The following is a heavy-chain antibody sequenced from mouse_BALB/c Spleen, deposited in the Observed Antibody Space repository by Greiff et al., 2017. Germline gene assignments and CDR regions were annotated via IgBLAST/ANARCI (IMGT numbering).Heavy chain of an antibody. Sequence: QVQLQQPGAELVKPGTSVKLSCKASGYNFTSYWINWVKLRPGQGLEWIGDIYPGSGSTNYNEKFKSKATLTVDTSSSTAYMQLSSLASEDSALYYCARDLYYGGLYWYFDVWGAGTTVTVSS. CDR2: IYPGSGST. J-gene: IGHJ1*01. V-gene: IGHV1-55*01. CDR3: ARDLYYGGLYWYFDV. CDR1: GYNFTSYW. D-gene: IGHD1-1*01.